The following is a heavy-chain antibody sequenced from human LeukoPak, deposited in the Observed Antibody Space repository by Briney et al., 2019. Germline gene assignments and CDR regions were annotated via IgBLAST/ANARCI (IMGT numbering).Heavy chain of an antibody. CDR3: ARDRYCVSTNCPYDC. V-gene: IGHV3-23*01. J-gene: IGHJ4*02. CDR2: ISVSDDST. Sequence: GGSLRLSCAASGFTSSDYTMNWVRQFPGKGLEWDSGISVSDDSTYYADSVKGRFTISRDTSNNMLYLQMNSLRAEDTAVYYCARDRYCVSTNCPYDCWGQGTPVTVSS. D-gene: IGHD2-2*01. CDR1: GFTSSDYT.